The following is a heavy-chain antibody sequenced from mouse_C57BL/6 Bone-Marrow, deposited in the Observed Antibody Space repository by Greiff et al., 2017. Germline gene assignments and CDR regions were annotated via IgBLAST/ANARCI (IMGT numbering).Heavy chain of an antibody. D-gene: IGHD1-1*01. J-gene: IGHJ3*01. CDR3: AREDYYGSSTGFAY. Sequence: EVQLQQSGPELVKPGASVKISCKASGYTFTDYYMNWVKQSHGKSLEWIGDINPNNGGTSYNQKFKGKATLTVDKSSSTAYMELRSLTSEDSAVXYCAREDYYGSSTGFAYWGQGTLVTVAA. CDR2: INPNNGGT. V-gene: IGHV1-26*01. CDR1: GYTFTDYY.